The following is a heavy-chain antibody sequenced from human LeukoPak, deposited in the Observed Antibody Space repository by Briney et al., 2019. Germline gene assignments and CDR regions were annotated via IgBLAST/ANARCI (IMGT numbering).Heavy chain of an antibody. CDR2: IYTSGST. Sequence: PSETLSLTCTVSGGSISSYYWSWIRQPPGRGLEWIGYIYTSGSTNYNPSLKSRVTISVDTSKNQFSLKLSSVTAADTAVYYCARSPTLVRSWRYYYYMDVWGKGTTVTVSS. D-gene: IGHD6-13*01. CDR3: ARSPTLVRSWRYYYYMDV. V-gene: IGHV4-4*09. CDR1: GGSISSYY. J-gene: IGHJ6*03.